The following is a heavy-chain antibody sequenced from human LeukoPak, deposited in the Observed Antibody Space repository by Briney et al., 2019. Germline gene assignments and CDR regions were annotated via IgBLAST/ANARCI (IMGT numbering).Heavy chain of an antibody. J-gene: IGHJ4*02. CDR3: AREEGSSGYYYFDY. CDR2: IIPIFGTA. D-gene: IGHD3-22*01. V-gene: IGHV1-69*13. Sequence: ASVKVSCKASGGTFSSYAISWVRQAPGQGLEWMGGIIPIFGTANYAQKFQGRVTITADESTSTAYMELSSLRSEDTAVYYRAREEGSSGYYYFDYWGQGTLVTVSS. CDR1: GGTFSSYA.